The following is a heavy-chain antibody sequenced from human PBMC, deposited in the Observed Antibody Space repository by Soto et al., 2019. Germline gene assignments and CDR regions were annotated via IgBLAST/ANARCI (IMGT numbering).Heavy chain of an antibody. Sequence: EVQLVKSGAGLVQPGESLRLSCAASGFTFSYYWMHWVRQAPGKGLVWVSRIHSDGSDTTYADSVKGRFTISRDNARNTLDLQMKSLRAEDTAVYYCARGDRGAFDLWGQGTVVTVSS. D-gene: IGHD1-26*01. CDR2: IHSDGSDT. CDR1: GFTFSYYW. CDR3: ARGDRGAFDL. J-gene: IGHJ3*01. V-gene: IGHV3-74*01.